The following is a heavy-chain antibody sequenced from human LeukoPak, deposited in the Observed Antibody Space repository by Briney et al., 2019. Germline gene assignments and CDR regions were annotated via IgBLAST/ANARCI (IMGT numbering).Heavy chain of an antibody. Sequence: GGSLRLSCVVSGIPFSDYYMNWIRKAPGKGLEWISYISSSSSYTDYADSVKGRFTISRDNAKSALYLQMHSLRLEDTAVYYCAAGTAADFWGQGTLVTVSS. D-gene: IGHD6-13*01. V-gene: IGHV3-11*03. CDR1: GIPFSDYY. CDR2: ISSSSSYT. CDR3: AAGTAADF. J-gene: IGHJ4*02.